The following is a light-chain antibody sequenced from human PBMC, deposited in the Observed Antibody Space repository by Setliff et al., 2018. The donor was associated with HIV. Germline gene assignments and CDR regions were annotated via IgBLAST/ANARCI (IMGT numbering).Light chain of an antibody. Sequence: QSALTQPPSASATPGERVPISCSGGSSNVGVNVVNWYKHLPGTSPKLLIHYNNQRPSGVPDRFSGSKAGSSGSLAISGLQAEDEADYYCAFWDNGLKGYVFGTGTKFTVL. CDR3: AFWDNGLKGYV. CDR2: YNN. CDR1: SSNVGVNV. V-gene: IGLV1-44*01. J-gene: IGLJ1*01.